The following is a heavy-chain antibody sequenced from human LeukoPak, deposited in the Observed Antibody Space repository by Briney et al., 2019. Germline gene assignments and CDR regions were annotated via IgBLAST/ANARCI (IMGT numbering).Heavy chain of an antibody. CDR2: INPNSGGT. V-gene: IGHV1-2*02. Sequence: ASVKVSCKASGYTFTSYGISWVRQAPGQGLEWMGWINPNSGGTNYAQKFQGRVTMTRDTSISTAYMELSRLRSDDTAVYYCARDGGNIVVVPAAILITWGQGTLVTVSS. D-gene: IGHD2-2*02. CDR1: GYTFTSYG. J-gene: IGHJ5*02. CDR3: ARDGGNIVVVPAAILIT.